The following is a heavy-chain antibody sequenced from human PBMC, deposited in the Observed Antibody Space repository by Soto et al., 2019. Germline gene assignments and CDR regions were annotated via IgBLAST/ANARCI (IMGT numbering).Heavy chain of an antibody. D-gene: IGHD3-3*01. Sequence: EVQLVESGGGLIQPGGSLRLACENSAFIASGGYMAWVRQAPGKGLEWVSVIYNGGSTYYADSVEGRFAISRDNSKNTLFLQMNGLTVDDTAVYYCARGRREEGRDFSRGRLVEWVRDYGMDVWGQGTTVSVSS. CDR2: IYNGGST. J-gene: IGHJ6*02. CDR3: ARGRREEGRDFSRGRLVEWVRDYGMDV. V-gene: IGHV3-53*01. CDR1: AFIASGGY.